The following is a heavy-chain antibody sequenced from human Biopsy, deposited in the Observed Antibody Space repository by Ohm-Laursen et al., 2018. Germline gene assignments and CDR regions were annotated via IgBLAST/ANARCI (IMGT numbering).Heavy chain of an antibody. CDR3: ARAANSSGWPYYYFYGMDV. CDR2: IYSSGST. Sequence: SHTLSLTCTVSGGSISSDSWSWIRQPPGKGLEWIGHIYSSGSTNYNPSLKSRVTISVDTSKNQFSLRLNSVTAADTAVYYCARAANSSGWPYYYFYGMDVWGQGTTVTVSS. V-gene: IGHV4-59*07. CDR1: GGSISSDS. J-gene: IGHJ6*02. D-gene: IGHD6-19*01.